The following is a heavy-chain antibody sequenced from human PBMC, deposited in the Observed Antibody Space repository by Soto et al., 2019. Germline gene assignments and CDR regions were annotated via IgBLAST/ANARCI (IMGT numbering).Heavy chain of an antibody. Sequence: WGSLLLSCAGSVFTFSSYTMNWVRQAPGKGLEWLAYITGPSTTISYRDDVKGRFTISMDNSKRSLFIQLDRLRDDDTAVYYCARSREPGVHYGLDVWRTGNTVT. J-gene: IGHJ6*04. CDR2: ITGPSTTI. CDR1: VFTFSSYT. D-gene: IGHD1-26*01. CDR3: ARSREPGVHYGLDV. V-gene: IGHV3-48*02.